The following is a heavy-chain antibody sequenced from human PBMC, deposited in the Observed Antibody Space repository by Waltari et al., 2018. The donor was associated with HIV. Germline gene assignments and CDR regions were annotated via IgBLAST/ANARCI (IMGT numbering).Heavy chain of an antibody. Sequence: QVQLVQSGAEVKKPGSSVKVSCKASGGTFSSYAISWVRQAPGQGLEWMGGSIPSCGTANYAQKFQGRVTITADESTSTAYMELSSLRSEDTAVYYCARGGYHRSLHVYYYYGMDVWGQGTTVTVSS. CDR3: ARGGYHRSLHVYYYYGMDV. V-gene: IGHV1-69*12. D-gene: IGHD5-18*01. J-gene: IGHJ6*02. CDR2: SIPSCGTA. CDR1: GGTFSSYA.